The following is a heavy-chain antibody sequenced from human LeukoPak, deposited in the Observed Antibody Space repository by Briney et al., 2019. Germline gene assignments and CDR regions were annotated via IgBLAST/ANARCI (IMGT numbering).Heavy chain of an antibody. V-gene: IGHV1-2*02. D-gene: IGHD3-10*01. CDR3: AKLASGGDY. J-gene: IGHJ4*02. CDR2: VNPNLGDT. Sequence: ASVKVSCKASGYTFTGYYMHWVRQAPGQRLEWMGWVNPNLGDTNYAQKFQGGVTMTRDTSISTAYMELTRLRSDDTAVYYCAKLASGGDYWGQGTLVTVSS. CDR1: GYTFTGYY.